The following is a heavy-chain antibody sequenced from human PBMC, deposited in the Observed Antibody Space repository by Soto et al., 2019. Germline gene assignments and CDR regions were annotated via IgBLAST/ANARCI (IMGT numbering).Heavy chain of an antibody. CDR2: ISGGGADR. J-gene: IGHJ4*02. V-gene: IGHV3-23*01. CDR1: GFPFSSYA. Sequence: PGGSLRLSCAASGFPFSSYAMRWVRQTPEKGLEWVAAISGGGADRYYADFVKGRFTFSRDNSRNTLYLQMNSLRAEDTAMYYCARSLFMVAPDNEPFDYWGQGTLVTVSS. CDR3: ARSLFMVAPDNEPFDY. D-gene: IGHD5-12*01.